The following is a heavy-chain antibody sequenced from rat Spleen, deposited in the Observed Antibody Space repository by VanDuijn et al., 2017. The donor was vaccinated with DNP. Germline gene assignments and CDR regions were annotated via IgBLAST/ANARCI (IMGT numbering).Heavy chain of an antibody. D-gene: IGHD1-11*01. J-gene: IGHJ2*01. Sequence: EVELVESGGGLVQPGRSLKLSCAASGFNFDEYWMGWVRQAPGKGLEWIGEINKDSSIMKYSPSLKDKVTVSRDNAQNTLYLQMDSLRSEDTATYYCAREGDYGGYSAKFDYWGQGVMVTVSS. CDR2: INKDSSIM. CDR1: GFNFDEYW. CDR3: AREGDYGGYSAKFDY. V-gene: IGHV4-2*01.